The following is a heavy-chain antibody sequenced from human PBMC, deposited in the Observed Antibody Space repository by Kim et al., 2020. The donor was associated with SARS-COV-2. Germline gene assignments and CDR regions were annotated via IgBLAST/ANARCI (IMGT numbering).Heavy chain of an antibody. D-gene: IGHD2-15*01. CDR3: ARLTTTLVEVDGKGFGAADY. CDR1: DDSLTDTSFY. V-gene: IGHV4-39*01. Sequence: SETLSLTCTVSDDSLTDTSFYWGWSRQPPGTGLEWIGTIYSSGISSYKASLQSRLTMSVDTSKKQLSLRLNSVTAADTAVYYCARLTTTLVEVDGKGFGAADYWGQGTLVTVSS. J-gene: IGHJ4*02. CDR2: IYSSGIS.